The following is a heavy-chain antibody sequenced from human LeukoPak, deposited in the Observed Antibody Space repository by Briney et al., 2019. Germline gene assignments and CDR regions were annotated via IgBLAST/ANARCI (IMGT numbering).Heavy chain of an antibody. V-gene: IGHV3-30*18. CDR3: AKDSAHGSSSLV. CDR1: GFTFSSYG. J-gene: IGHJ4*02. CDR2: ISYDGSNK. Sequence: GRSLRLSCAASGFTFSSYGMHWVRQAPGKGLEWVAVISYDGSNKYYADSVKGRFTISRDNSKNTLYLQMNSLRAEDTAVYYCAKDSAHGSSSLVWGQGTLVTVSS. D-gene: IGHD6-6*01.